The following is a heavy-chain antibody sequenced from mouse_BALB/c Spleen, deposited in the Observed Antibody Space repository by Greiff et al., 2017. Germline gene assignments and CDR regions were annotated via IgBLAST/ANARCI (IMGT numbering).Heavy chain of an antibody. D-gene: IGHD1-1*02. V-gene: IGHV5-12-1*01. CDR1: GFAFSSYD. CDR2: ISSGGGST. CDR3: ARHGGNYVFDY. J-gene: IGHJ2*01. Sequence: EVMLVESGGGLVKPGGSLKLSCAASGFAFSSYDMSWVRQTPEKRLEWVAYISSGGGSTYYPDTVKGRFTISRDNAKNTLYLQMSSLKSEDTAMYYCARHGGNYVFDYWGQGTTLTVSS.